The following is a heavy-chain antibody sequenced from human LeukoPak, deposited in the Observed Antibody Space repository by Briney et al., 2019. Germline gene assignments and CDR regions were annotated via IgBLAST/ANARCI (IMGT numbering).Heavy chain of an antibody. Sequence: KPSETLSLTCAVYGGSFSGYYWSWIRQPPGKGLEWIGEINHSGSTNYNPSLKSRVTISVDTSKNQFSLKLSSVTAADTAVYYCARVRYYYDKKHDAFEIWGQGTMVTVSS. J-gene: IGHJ3*02. V-gene: IGHV4-34*01. CDR3: ARVRYYYDKKHDAFEI. D-gene: IGHD3-22*01. CDR1: GGSFSGYY. CDR2: INHSGST.